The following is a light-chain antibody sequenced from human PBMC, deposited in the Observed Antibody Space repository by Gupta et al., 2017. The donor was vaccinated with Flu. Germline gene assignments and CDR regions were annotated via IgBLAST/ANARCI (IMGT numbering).Light chain of an antibody. Sequence: VTITCTGTSSDVGAYNYVAWYKHQPGKAPKVIIDDVTKRPSGVPGRLSGSKYGNTASLTISGLQADEEADYYCCSYGGTNAFWVFGGGTKLTVL. CDR3: CSYGGTNAFWV. CDR2: DVT. J-gene: IGLJ3*02. V-gene: IGLV2-11*01. CDR1: SSDVGAYNY.